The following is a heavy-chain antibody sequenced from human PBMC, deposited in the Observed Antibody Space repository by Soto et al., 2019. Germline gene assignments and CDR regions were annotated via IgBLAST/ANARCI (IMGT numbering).Heavy chain of an antibody. CDR3: AKDIVVVVAGPANYYYGMDV. CDR2: ISYDGSNK. Sequence: GSLRLSCAASGFTFSSYAMHWVRQAPGKGLEWVAVISYDGSNKYYADSVKGRLTISRDNSKNTLYLQMNSLRAEDTAVYYCAKDIVVVVAGPANYYYGMDVWGQGTTVTVSS. V-gene: IGHV3-30-3*02. CDR1: GFTFSSYA. J-gene: IGHJ6*02. D-gene: IGHD2-15*01.